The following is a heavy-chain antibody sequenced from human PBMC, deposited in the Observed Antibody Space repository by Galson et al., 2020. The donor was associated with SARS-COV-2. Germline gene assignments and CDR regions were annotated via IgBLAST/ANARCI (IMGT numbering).Heavy chain of an antibody. J-gene: IGHJ3*02. CDR2: AGCVGEA. V-gene: IGHV3-13*01. Sequence: GGSLRLSCAAPGFTFSDYDMHWVRQASGKSLEWVSLAGCVGEAYYVGSVKGRFIISRDNAKSSLYLQMNSLTAGDTAIYYCTRGQVGNAFDIWGQGTLVTVSA. CDR3: TRGQVGNAFDI. D-gene: IGHD1-26*01. CDR1: GFTFSDYD.